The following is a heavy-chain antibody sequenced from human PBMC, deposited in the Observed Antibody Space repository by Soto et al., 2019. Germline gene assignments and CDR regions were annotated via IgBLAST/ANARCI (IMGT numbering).Heavy chain of an antibody. V-gene: IGHV3-48*01. CDR1: GFTFRDYG. Sequence: GGSLRLSCAASGFTFRDYGMNWVRQAPGKGLEWVSYIGLGSSTKYYADSVEGRFTISRDNAKNSLYLQMNSLRAEDTAVYYCARDQLYYNDISGRPLNAFDVWGQGTMVTVSS. CDR3: ARDQLYYNDISGRPLNAFDV. CDR2: IGLGSSTK. D-gene: IGHD3-22*01. J-gene: IGHJ3*01.